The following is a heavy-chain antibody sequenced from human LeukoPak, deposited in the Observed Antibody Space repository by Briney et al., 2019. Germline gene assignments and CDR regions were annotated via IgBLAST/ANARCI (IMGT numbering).Heavy chain of an antibody. V-gene: IGHV4-59*08. D-gene: IGHD3-3*01. CDR3: ARHGKRLDFWSGYYTGIDYYYGMDV. CDR2: IYCSGST. CDR1: GGSISSYY. Sequence: SETLSLTCTVSGGSISSYYWSWIRQPPGKGLEWIGYIYCSGSTNYNPSLKSRVTISVHTSKNQFSLKLSSVTAADTAVYYCARHGKRLDFWSGYYTGIDYYYGMDVWGQGTTVTVSS. J-gene: IGHJ6*02.